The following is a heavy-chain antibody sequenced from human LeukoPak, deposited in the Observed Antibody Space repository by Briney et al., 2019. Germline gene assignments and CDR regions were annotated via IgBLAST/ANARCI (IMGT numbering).Heavy chain of an antibody. Sequence: SETLSLTCAVPGGSISSGGYSWSWIRQPPGKGLEWIGYIYHSGSTYYNPSLKSRVTISVDRSKNQFSLKLSSVTAADTAVYYCAGAVLFTFDYWGQGTLVTVSS. CDR1: GGSISSGGYS. CDR2: IYHSGST. V-gene: IGHV4-30-2*01. J-gene: IGHJ4*02. D-gene: IGHD3-10*01. CDR3: AGAVLFTFDY.